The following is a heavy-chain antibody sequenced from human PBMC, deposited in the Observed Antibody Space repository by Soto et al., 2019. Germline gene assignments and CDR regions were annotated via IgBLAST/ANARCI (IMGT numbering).Heavy chain of an antibody. CDR2: ISYDGSNK. CDR1: GFTFSSYG. Sequence: GGSLRLSCAASGFTFSSYGMHWVRQAPGKGLEWVAVISYDGSNKYYADSVKGRFTISRDNSKNTLYLQMNSLRAEDTAVYYCAKDQGLHHLGGVLYYFDYWGQGTLVTVSS. D-gene: IGHD4-4*01. J-gene: IGHJ4*02. CDR3: AKDQGLHHLGGVLYYFDY. V-gene: IGHV3-30*18.